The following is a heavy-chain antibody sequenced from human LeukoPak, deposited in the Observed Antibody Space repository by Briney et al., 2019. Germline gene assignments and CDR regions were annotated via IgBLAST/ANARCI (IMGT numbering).Heavy chain of an antibody. CDR2: INHSGST. CDR3: ARAATVTTTYFDY. V-gene: IGHV4-34*01. CDR1: GGSFSGYY. D-gene: IGHD4-17*01. Sequence: SETLSLTCAVYGGSFSGYYWSWIRQPPGKGLEGIGEINHSGSTNYNPSLKSRVTISVDTSKNQFSLKLSSVTAADTAVYYCARAATVTTTYFDYWGQGTLVTVSS. J-gene: IGHJ4*02.